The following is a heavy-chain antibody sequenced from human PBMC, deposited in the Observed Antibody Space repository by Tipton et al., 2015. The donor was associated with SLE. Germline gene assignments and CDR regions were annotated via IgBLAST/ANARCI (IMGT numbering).Heavy chain of an antibody. CDR2: IYYDGTT. CDR3: ASSPSIVGATTYAFDI. Sequence: GSLRLSCAASGFSVSSKYMSWVRQAPGKGLEWVSVIYYDGTTNNADSVKGRFTSSRDNSKNTVYLQMNRLRAEDTAVYYWASSPSIVGATTYAFDIWGQGTMVTVSS. V-gene: IGHV3-53*01. CDR1: GFSVSSKY. D-gene: IGHD1-26*01. J-gene: IGHJ3*02.